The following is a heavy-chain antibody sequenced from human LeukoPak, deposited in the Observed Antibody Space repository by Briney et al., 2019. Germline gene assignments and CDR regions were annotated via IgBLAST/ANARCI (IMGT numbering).Heavy chain of an antibody. D-gene: IGHD2-15*01. CDR3: ARERWAPRGYCSGGSCYGMDV. CDR2: INPNSGGT. J-gene: IGHJ6*02. V-gene: IGHV1-2*06. CDR1: GYTFTDYY. Sequence: ASVKVSCKASGYTFTDYYIHWVRQAPGQGLEWMGRINPNSGGTNYAQKFQGRVTMTRDTSISTAYMELSRLRSDDTAVYYCARERWAPRGYCSGGSCYGMDVWGQGTTVTVSS.